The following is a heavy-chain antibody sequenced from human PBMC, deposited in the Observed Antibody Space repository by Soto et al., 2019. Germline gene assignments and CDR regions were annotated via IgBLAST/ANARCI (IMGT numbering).Heavy chain of an antibody. Sequence: SGGSLRLSCAASGVTFTSFGMSWVRQAPGKGLEWVSGVSGSGENIDYADSVRGRFTISRDNSKDTLYLQMNSLRAEDTAVYYCATVGSSGWLAHLDSWGQGTLVTVSS. CDR2: VSGSGENI. D-gene: IGHD6-19*01. CDR3: ATVGSSGWLAHLDS. J-gene: IGHJ4*02. V-gene: IGHV3-23*01. CDR1: GVTFTSFG.